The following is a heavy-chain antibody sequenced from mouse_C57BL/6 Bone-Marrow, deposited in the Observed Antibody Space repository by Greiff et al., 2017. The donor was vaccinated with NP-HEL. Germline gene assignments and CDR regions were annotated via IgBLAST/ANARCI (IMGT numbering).Heavy chain of an antibody. J-gene: IGHJ3*01. Sequence: EVTLMESEGGLVQPGSSMKLSCTASGFTFSDYYMAWVRQVPEKGLEWVANINYDGSSTYYLDSLKSRFIISRDNAKNILYLQMSSLKSEDTATYYCARDDGYYGAYWGQGTLVTVSA. CDR1: GFTFSDYY. V-gene: IGHV5-16*01. CDR2: INYDGSST. D-gene: IGHD2-3*01. CDR3: ARDDGYYGAY.